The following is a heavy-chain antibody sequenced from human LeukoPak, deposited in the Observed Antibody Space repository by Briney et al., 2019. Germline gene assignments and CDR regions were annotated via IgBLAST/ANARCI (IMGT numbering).Heavy chain of an antibody. J-gene: IGHJ6*02. Sequence: GGSLRLSCAASGFTFNSYVMSWVRLAPGKGLEWVSVVSGSGGSTYYADSMRGRFTISRDNSKNTLFLQMNSLRAEDTAVYYCAKNYDILTGYWYYGMNVWGQGATVTVSS. V-gene: IGHV3-23*01. CDR3: AKNYDILTGYWYYGMNV. CDR1: GFTFNSYV. D-gene: IGHD3-9*01. CDR2: VSGSGGST.